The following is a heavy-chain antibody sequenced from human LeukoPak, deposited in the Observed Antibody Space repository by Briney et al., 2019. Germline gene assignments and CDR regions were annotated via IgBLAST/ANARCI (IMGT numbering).Heavy chain of an antibody. V-gene: IGHV1-8*01. CDR2: MNPNSGNT. CDR3: ARGRMVRGVGNWFDP. J-gene: IGHJ5*02. D-gene: IGHD3-10*01. CDR1: GYTFTSYD. Sequence: GASVKVSCKASGYTFTSYDINWVRQATGQGLEWMGWMNPNSGNTGYAQKFQGRVTMTTNTSISTAYMELSSLRSEDTAVYYCARGRMVRGVGNWFDPWGQGTLVTVSS.